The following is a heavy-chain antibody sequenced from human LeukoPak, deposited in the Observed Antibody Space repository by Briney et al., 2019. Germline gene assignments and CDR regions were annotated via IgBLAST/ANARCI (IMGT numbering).Heavy chain of an antibody. CDR2: ISGSGDIT. CDR1: GFTFSNAW. D-gene: IGHD6-19*01. Sequence: GGSLRLSCAASGFTFSNAWMNWVRQAPGKGLEWVSAISGSGDITYYADSVKGRFTISRDNSKNTLYLQMNSLRVEDTAVYYCAKVEGVAGPGDYWGQGTLVTVSS. CDR3: AKVEGVAGPGDY. V-gene: IGHV3-23*01. J-gene: IGHJ4*02.